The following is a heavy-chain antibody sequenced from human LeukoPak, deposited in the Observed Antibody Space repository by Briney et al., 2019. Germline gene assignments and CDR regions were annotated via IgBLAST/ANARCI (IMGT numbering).Heavy chain of an antibody. CDR3: VRSTEGVGATTGWYYYYGMDV. Sequence: QAGGSLKLSCAAPGFTFSGSAMHWVRQASGKGLEWVGRIRSKANSYATAYAASVKGRFTISRDDSKNTAYLQMNSLKTEDTAVYYCVRSTEGVGATTGWYYYYGMDVWGQGTTVTVSS. J-gene: IGHJ6*02. CDR1: GFTFSGSA. V-gene: IGHV3-73*01. CDR2: IRSKANSYAT. D-gene: IGHD1-26*01.